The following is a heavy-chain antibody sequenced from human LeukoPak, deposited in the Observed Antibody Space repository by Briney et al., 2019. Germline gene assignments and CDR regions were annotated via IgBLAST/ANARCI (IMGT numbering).Heavy chain of an antibody. Sequence: GGSLRLSCAASGFTFSSYAMSWVRQAPGKGLEWVSGISGSGGSTYYADSVKGRFTISRDNSKNTLYLQMNSLRAEDTAVYYCAREELGGSCYYWGQGTLVTVSS. D-gene: IGHD2-15*01. CDR3: AREELGGSCYY. CDR1: GFTFSSYA. CDR2: ISGSGGST. J-gene: IGHJ4*02. V-gene: IGHV3-23*01.